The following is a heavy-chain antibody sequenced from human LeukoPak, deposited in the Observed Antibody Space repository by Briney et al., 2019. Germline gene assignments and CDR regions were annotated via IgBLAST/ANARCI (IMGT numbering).Heavy chain of an antibody. Sequence: PGGSLRLACAASGFTFSSYVMRWVRQAPGKGPEWVSAISSSGDTTHDADSVKGRFTISRDNSKNTLSLQMNGLRAEDTAVYYCAKSWAVAGTRPFDYWGQGTLVTVSP. CDR3: AKSWAVAGTRPFDY. J-gene: IGHJ4*02. V-gene: IGHV3-23*01. CDR1: GFTFSSYV. CDR2: ISSSGDTT. D-gene: IGHD6-19*01.